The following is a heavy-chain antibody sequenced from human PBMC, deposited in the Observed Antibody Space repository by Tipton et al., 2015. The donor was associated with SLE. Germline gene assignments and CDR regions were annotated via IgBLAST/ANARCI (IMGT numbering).Heavy chain of an antibody. CDR1: GGSFSGYY. CDR3: ASDRTGDLDY. Sequence: TLSLTCAVYGGSFSGYYWSWIRQPPGKGLEWIGEINHRGSTNYNPSLKSRVTISVDPSKNQFSLKLSSVTAADTAVYYCASDRTGDLDYWGQGTLVTVSS. V-gene: IGHV4-34*01. CDR2: INHRGST. D-gene: IGHD7-27*01. J-gene: IGHJ4*02.